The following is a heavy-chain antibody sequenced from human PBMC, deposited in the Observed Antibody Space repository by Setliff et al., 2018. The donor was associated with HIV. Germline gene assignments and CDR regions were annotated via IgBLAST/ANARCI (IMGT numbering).Heavy chain of an antibody. CDR3: ARGNYDRDY. Sequence: PGGSLRLSCAVSGFTFTSYGMHWVRQAPGKGLEWVAVIWYDGSYKYYADSVKGRFTISRDNSKNTLYLQMNSLRVEDTAVYYCARGNYDRDYWGQGTLVTVSS. CDR2: IWYDGSYK. J-gene: IGHJ4*02. D-gene: IGHD3-22*01. V-gene: IGHV3-33*01. CDR1: GFTFTSYG.